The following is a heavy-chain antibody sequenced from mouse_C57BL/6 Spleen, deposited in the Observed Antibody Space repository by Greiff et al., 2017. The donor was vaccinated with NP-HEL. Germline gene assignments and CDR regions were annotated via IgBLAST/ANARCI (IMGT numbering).Heavy chain of an antibody. CDR1: GYTFTSYW. Sequence: VQLQQPGAELVRPGSSVKLSCKASGYTFTSYWMHWVKQRPIQGLEWIGNIDPSDSETHYNQKFKDKATLTVDKSSSTAYMQLSSLTSEDSAVYYCARWGYGSSHYYAMDYWGQGPSVTVSS. D-gene: IGHD1-1*01. CDR3: ARWGYGSSHYYAMDY. V-gene: IGHV1-52*01. J-gene: IGHJ4*01. CDR2: IDPSDSET.